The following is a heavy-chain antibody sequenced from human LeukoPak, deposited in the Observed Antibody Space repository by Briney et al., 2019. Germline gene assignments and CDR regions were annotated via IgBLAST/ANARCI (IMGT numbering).Heavy chain of an antibody. CDR2: ISAYNGNT. CDR1: GYTFTSYG. V-gene: IGHV1-18*01. J-gene: IGHJ4*02. Sequence: AASVKVSCKASGYTFTSYGISWVRQAPGQGLEWMGWISAYNGNTNYAQKLQGRVTMTTDTSTSTAYMELRSLRSDDTAVCYCARDLTNSGSYYVESGPELASFDYWGQGTLVTVSS. D-gene: IGHD1-26*01. CDR3: ARDLTNSGSYYVESGPELASFDY.